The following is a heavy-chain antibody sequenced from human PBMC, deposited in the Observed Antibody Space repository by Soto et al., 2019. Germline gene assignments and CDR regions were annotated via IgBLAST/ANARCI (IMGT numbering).Heavy chain of an antibody. CDR1: GFTFSDYY. CDR3: VRRLVRGVY. D-gene: IGHD3-9*01. J-gene: IGHJ4*02. CDR2: ISSSGSTI. V-gene: IGHV3-11*01. Sequence: GGSLRLSCAASGFTFSDYYMSWIRQAPGKGQKWVSYISSSGSTIYYADSVKGRFTISRDNAKNSLYLQMNSLRAEGKAVYYCVRRLVRGVYWGQGTLVTVSS.